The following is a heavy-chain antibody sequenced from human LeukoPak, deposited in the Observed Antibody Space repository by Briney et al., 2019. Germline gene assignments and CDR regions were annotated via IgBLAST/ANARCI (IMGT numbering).Heavy chain of an antibody. CDR1: GGTFSSYA. D-gene: IGHD1-26*01. V-gene: IGHV1-69*13. J-gene: IGHJ4*02. CDR2: IIPIFGTA. CDR3: ARDLGSGSYSDY. Sequence: SVKVSCKASGGTFSSYAISWVRQAPGQGLEWMGGIIPIFGTANYAQKFQGRVTITADESTSTAYMELSSLRSEDTAVYYCARDLGSGSYSDYWGQGTLVTVSS.